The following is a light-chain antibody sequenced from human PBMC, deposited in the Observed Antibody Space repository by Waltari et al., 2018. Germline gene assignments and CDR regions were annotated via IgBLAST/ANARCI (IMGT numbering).Light chain of an antibody. CDR1: QTVSTIS. V-gene: IGKV3-20*01. CDR2: GAS. Sequence: EIVLTQSPGTLSLSPGERATLSCRASQTVSTISLNWYQQKPGQAPRLLIYGASTRATGIPDRFSGSGSGTYFTLTISRLEHEDFAVYYCQQYDGIVLTFGGGTRVEI. J-gene: IGKJ4*01. CDR3: QQYDGIVLT.